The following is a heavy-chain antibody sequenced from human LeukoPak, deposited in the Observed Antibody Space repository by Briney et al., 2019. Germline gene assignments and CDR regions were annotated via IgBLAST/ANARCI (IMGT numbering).Heavy chain of an antibody. Sequence: SETLSLTCTVTGGSISSYYWNWFRQPPGRGLEWIGDIYYSGITNYNSSLKSRVTISVDASKNQFSLRLSSVTAADTAMYFCARRMGWHGSFFFDSWGQGNLVTVSS. CDR1: GGSISSYY. CDR2: IYYSGIT. D-gene: IGHD2/OR15-2a*01. CDR3: ARRMGWHGSFFFDS. V-gene: IGHV4-59*08. J-gene: IGHJ4*02.